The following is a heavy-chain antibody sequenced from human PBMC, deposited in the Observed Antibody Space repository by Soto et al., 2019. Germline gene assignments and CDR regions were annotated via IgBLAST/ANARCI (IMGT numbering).Heavy chain of an antibody. D-gene: IGHD5-12*01. CDR2: IYPGDSDT. CDR3: ARQNSGYEDCVDY. Sequence: GESLKISCQTSGYIFTNYWIAWVRQVPGKGLEWMGIIYPGDSDTRYSPSFQGQVTISADKSISTAYLQWSSLKASDTAMYYCARQNSGYEDCVDYWGQGTLVTVSS. CDR1: GYIFTNYW. J-gene: IGHJ4*02. V-gene: IGHV5-51*01.